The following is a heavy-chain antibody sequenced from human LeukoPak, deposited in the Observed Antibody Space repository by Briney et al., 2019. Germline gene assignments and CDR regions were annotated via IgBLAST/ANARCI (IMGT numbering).Heavy chain of an antibody. CDR2: IYTSGST. CDR3: ARETLTFPDF. J-gene: IGHJ4*02. Sequence: SETLSLTCTVSVGSLSSYSWSWIRQPAGKGLEWIGRIYTSGSTSYNPSLTSRVSMSLDTSKKQISLKLSSVTAADTAVYYSARETLTFPDFWGQGALVTVSS. D-gene: IGHD3-9*01. CDR1: VGSLSSYS. V-gene: IGHV4-4*07.